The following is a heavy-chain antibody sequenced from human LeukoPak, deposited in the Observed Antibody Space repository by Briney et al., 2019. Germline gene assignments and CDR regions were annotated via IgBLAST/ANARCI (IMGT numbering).Heavy chain of an antibody. CDR1: GFTFSDYY. CDR2: ISSSGSTI. V-gene: IGHV3-11*01. J-gene: IGHJ4*02. CDR3: ARDLGYDILTGYHIPDYFDY. D-gene: IGHD3-9*01. Sequence: PGGSLRLSCAASGFTFSDYYMSWIRQAPGEGLGWVSYISSSGSTIYYADSVKGRFTISRDNAKNSLYLQMNSLRAEDTAVYYCARDLGYDILTGYHIPDYFDYWGQGTLVTVSS.